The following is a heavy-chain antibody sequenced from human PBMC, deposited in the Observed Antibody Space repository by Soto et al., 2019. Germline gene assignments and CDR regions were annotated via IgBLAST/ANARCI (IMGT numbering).Heavy chain of an antibody. Sequence: QVQLVQSGAEVKKPGSSVKVSCKASGGTFSSYAISWVRQAPGQGLEWMGGIIPIFGTANYAQKFQGRVTITADESTSTAYMELSSLRSEDTGVYYCARGLHDYGDFEGPDYYGMDVWGQGTTVTVSS. CDR2: IIPIFGTA. CDR3: ARGLHDYGDFEGPDYYGMDV. V-gene: IGHV1-69*01. J-gene: IGHJ6*02. CDR1: GGTFSSYA. D-gene: IGHD4-17*01.